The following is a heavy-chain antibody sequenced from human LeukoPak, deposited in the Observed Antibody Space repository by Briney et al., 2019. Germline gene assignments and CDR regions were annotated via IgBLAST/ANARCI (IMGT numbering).Heavy chain of an antibody. CDR2: INHSGST. D-gene: IGHD2-8*02. CDR3: ARLGVLVSYYGMDV. V-gene: IGHV4-34*01. CDR1: GGSFSGYY. Sequence: SETLSLTCAVYGGSFSGYYWSWIRQPPGKGLDWIGEINHSGSTNYNPSLKSRVTISVDTSKNQFSLKLSSVTAADTAVYYCARLGVLVSYYGMDVWGQGTTVTVSS. J-gene: IGHJ6*02.